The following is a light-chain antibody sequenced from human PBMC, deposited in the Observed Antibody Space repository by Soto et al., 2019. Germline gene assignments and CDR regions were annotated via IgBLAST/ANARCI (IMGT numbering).Light chain of an antibody. CDR3: QQRSNWPPT. CDR2: DAS. J-gene: IGKJ1*01. CDR1: QSVSSY. V-gene: IGKV3-11*01. Sequence: EIVLTQSPATLSLSPGGRSTLSFRASQSVSSYLAGYQQKPGQAPRLLIYDASTRATGIPARFSGSGSGTDFTLTITSLEPEDFAVYYCQQRSNWPPTFGQGTKVDIK.